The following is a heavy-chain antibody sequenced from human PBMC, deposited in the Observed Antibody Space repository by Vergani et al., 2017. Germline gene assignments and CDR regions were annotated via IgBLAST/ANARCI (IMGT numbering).Heavy chain of an antibody. Sequence: QVQLVQSGAEVKKPGSSVKVSCKASGGTFSTYAISWVRQAPGQGLEWMGWINPNSGGTNYAQKFQGRVTMTRDTSISTAYMELSRLRSDDTAVYYCARDPRYDYVWGSYRYSPLYFDYWGQGTLVTVSS. CDR2: INPNSGGT. CDR1: GGTFSTYA. CDR3: ARDPRYDYVWGSYRYSPLYFDY. V-gene: IGHV1-2*02. J-gene: IGHJ4*02. D-gene: IGHD3-16*02.